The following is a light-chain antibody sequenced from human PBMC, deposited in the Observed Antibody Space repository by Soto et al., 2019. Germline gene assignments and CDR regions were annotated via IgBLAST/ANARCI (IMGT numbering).Light chain of an antibody. Sequence: EDVLTQSPGTLSLSPGVSATLYCRASQGVSNGFLAWYRQLPGQATSLLISCASTRGTGIPDRFIGSGSGTGIPLTISGLEPEDFAAYYGHQYGISPPTFGGVTKVLLK. CDR1: QGVSNGF. J-gene: IGKJ4*01. CDR2: CAS. CDR3: HQYGISPPT. V-gene: IGKV3-20*01.